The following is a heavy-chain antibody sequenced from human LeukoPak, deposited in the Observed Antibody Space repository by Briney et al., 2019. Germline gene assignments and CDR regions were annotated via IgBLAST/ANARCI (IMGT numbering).Heavy chain of an antibody. CDR3: ARLSEVPKPYFDY. J-gene: IGHJ4*02. Sequence: SETLSLTCAVYGGSFSGYYWSWIRQPPGKGLEWIGEINHSGSTNYNPSLKSRVTISVDTSKNQFSLKLSSVTAADTAVYYCARLSEVPKPYFDYWGQGTLVTVSS. D-gene: IGHD4/OR15-4a*01. V-gene: IGHV4-34*01. CDR1: GGSFSGYY. CDR2: INHSGST.